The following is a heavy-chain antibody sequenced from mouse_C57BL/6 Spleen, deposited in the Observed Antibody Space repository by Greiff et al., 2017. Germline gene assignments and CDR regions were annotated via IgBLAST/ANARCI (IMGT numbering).Heavy chain of an antibody. V-gene: IGHV1-64*01. CDR3: ARKNAMDY. CDR2: IPPNSGST. CDR1: GYTFTSYW. J-gene: IGHJ4*01. Sequence: VQLQQPGAELVKPGASVKLSCKASGYTFTSYWMHWVKQRPGQGLEWIGMIPPNSGSTNYNEKFKSKATLTVDKSSNTAYMQLSSLTSEDSAVYYCARKNAMDYWGQGTSVTGSS.